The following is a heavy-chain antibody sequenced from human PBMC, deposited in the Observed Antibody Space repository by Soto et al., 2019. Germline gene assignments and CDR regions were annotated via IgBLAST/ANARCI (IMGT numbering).Heavy chain of an antibody. CDR3: ARVFSYYYGMDV. V-gene: IGHV3-30-3*01. CDR2: ISYDGSNK. D-gene: IGHD3-3*01. CDR1: GFTFSSYA. J-gene: IGHJ6*02. Sequence: QVQLVESGGGVVQPGRSLRLSCAASGFTFSSYAMHWVRQAPGKGLEWVAVISYDGSNKYYADSVKGRFTISRDNSKNTLYLQMNSLRAEDTAVYYCARVFSYYYGMDVWGQGTTVTVSS.